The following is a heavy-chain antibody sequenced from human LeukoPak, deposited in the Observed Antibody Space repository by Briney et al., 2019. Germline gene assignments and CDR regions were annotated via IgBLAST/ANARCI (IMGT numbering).Heavy chain of an antibody. Sequence: SETLSLTCTVAGGSISSYYWSWIRQPPGKGLEWIGYIYYSGSTNYNPSLKSRVTISVDTSKNQFSLKLSSVTAADTAVYYCARQWLVTYYFDYWGQGTLVTVSS. CDR1: GGSISSYY. CDR3: ARQWLVTYYFDY. J-gene: IGHJ4*02. CDR2: IYYSGST. D-gene: IGHD6-19*01. V-gene: IGHV4-59*01.